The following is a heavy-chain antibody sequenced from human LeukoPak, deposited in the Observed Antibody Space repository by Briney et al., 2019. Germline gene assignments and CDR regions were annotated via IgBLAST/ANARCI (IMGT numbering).Heavy chain of an antibody. Sequence: GRSLRLSCAASEFIFSSYDMHWVRQAPGKGLEWVAVISYDGSNKYYADSVKGRFTISRDNSKNTLYLQMGSLRTEDTAVYYCARNHGYGEYRGQGTLVTASS. V-gene: IGHV3-30*03. D-gene: IGHD5-12*01. CDR2: ISYDGSNK. CDR1: EFIFSSYD. CDR3: ARNHGYGEY. J-gene: IGHJ4*02.